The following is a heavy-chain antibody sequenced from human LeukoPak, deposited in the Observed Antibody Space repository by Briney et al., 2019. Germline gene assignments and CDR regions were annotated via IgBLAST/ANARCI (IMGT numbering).Heavy chain of an antibody. J-gene: IGHJ4*02. CDR3: ARLDKQLWLIDY. Sequence: SETLSLTCTVSGGSISSSSYYWSWIRQPPGKGLEWIGEINHSGSTNYNPSLKSRVTISVDTSKNQFSLKLSSVTAADTAVYYCARLDKQLWLIDYWGQGTLVTVSS. CDR1: GGSISSSSYY. D-gene: IGHD5-18*01. CDR2: INHSGST. V-gene: IGHV4-39*07.